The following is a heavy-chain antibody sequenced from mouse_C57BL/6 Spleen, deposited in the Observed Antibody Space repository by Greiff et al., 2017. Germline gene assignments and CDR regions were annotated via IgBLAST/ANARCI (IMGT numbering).Heavy chain of an antibody. J-gene: IGHJ4*01. CDR1: GYTFTSYW. D-gene: IGHD1-1*01. CDR2: IHPSASDT. V-gene: IGHV1-74*01. Sequence: QVQLQQPGAELVKPGASVKVSCKASGYTFTSYWMHWVKQRPGQGLEWIGRIHPSASDTNDNQKFKGKANVTVDKSSSTAYMQRSSLTSEDSAVYYCAIGGSSYAMDDWGQGTSVTVSS. CDR3: AIGGSSYAMDD.